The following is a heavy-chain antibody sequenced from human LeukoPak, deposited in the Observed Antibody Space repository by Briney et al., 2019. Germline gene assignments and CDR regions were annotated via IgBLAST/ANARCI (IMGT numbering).Heavy chain of an antibody. V-gene: IGHV3-30*18. J-gene: IGHJ5*02. CDR2: ISYEGGTQ. D-gene: IGHD3-10*01. CDR3: AKEGTPQVSTWYDL. Sequence: GMSLRLPCAASGVTLSPYGMHWVRQAPGKGLEWVAVISYEGGTQRYADSVKGRFIISRDNPRNTLYLQMNILRTEDTAVYYCAKEGTPQVSTWYDLWGQGTQVIVSS. CDR1: GVTLSPYG.